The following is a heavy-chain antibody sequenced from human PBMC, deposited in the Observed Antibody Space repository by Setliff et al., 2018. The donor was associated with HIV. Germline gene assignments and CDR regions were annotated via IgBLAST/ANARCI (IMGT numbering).Heavy chain of an antibody. Sequence: GPSVKVSCKASGFIFTNYGIHWVRQAPGHSLEWMGFINSGTGNTIYSQKFQGRVTFSRDTSASTAYMELSSLRSEDTAVYYCANSVTDASYWYFIHWGRGSPVTVSS. D-gene: IGHD4-17*01. CDR2: INSGTGNT. CDR3: ANSVTDASYWYFIH. V-gene: IGHV1-3*01. J-gene: IGHJ2*01. CDR1: GFIFTNYG.